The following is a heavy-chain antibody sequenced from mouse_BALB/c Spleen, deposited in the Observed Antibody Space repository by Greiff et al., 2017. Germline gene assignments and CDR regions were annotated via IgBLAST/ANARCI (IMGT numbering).Heavy chain of an antibody. Sequence: EVQVVESGPGLVKPSQSLSLTCSVTGYSITSGYYWNWIRQFPGNKLEWMGYISYDGSNNYNPSLKNRISITRDTSKNQFFLKLNSVTTEDTATYYCARDGILLAMDYWGQGTSVTVSS. D-gene: IGHD1-1*01. J-gene: IGHJ4*01. CDR3: ARDGILLAMDY. CDR2: ISYDGSN. CDR1: GYSITSGYY. V-gene: IGHV3-6*02.